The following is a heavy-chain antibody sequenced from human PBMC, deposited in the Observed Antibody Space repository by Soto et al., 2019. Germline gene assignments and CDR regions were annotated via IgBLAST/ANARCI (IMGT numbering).Heavy chain of an antibody. Sequence: QVQLVESGGGVVQPGRSLRLSCAASGFIVSNHGINWVRQAPGKRLKWVAVIWYDGSQKYYTDSVKGRFTISRDDSKNILNLQMNSLGVEDTAVYYCARDQGAGRGAFDMWGQGTMVTVSS. CDR1: GFIVSNHG. V-gene: IGHV3-33*01. D-gene: IGHD6-13*01. J-gene: IGHJ3*02. CDR2: IWYDGSQK. CDR3: ARDQGAGRGAFDM.